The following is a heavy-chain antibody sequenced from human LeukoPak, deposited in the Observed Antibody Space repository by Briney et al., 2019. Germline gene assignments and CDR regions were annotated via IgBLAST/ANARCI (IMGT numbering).Heavy chain of an antibody. D-gene: IGHD6-13*01. Sequence: GGSLRLSCAASGFTFSSYSMNWVRQAPGKGLEWVSSISSSSSYIYCADSVKGRFTISRDDAKNSLYLQMNSLRAEDTAVYYCARDLTGYSSSSSDYWGQGILVTVSS. V-gene: IGHV3-21*01. CDR3: ARDLTGYSSSSSDY. J-gene: IGHJ4*02. CDR2: ISSSSSYI. CDR1: GFTFSSYS.